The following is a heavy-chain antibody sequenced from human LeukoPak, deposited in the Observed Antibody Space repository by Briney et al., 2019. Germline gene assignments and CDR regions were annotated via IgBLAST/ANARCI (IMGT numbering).Heavy chain of an antibody. D-gene: IGHD1-1*01. Sequence: GGTLRLSCAASAFTFSSYGMSWVRQAPGRGREWVSTITGSGGSTYYADSVKGRFTISRDNSKNTLYLQMNSLRAEDTAVYYCARGMYQLEKWGQGTLVTVSS. CDR3: ARGMYQLEK. CDR2: ITGSGGST. V-gene: IGHV3-23*01. J-gene: IGHJ4*02. CDR1: AFTFSSYG.